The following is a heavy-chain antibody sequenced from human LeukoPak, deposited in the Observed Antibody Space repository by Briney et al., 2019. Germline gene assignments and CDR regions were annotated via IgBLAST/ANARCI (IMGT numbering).Heavy chain of an antibody. J-gene: IGHJ4*02. D-gene: IGHD1-26*01. CDR2: IIPIFGTA. CDR1: GGTFSSYA. Sequence: ASVTVSCKASGGTFSSYAISWVRQAPGQGLEWMGGIIPIFGTANYAQKFQGRVTITTDESTSTAYMELSSLRSEDTAVYYCASSGGATRAFFDYWGQGTLVTVSS. CDR3: ASSGGATRAFFDY. V-gene: IGHV1-69*05.